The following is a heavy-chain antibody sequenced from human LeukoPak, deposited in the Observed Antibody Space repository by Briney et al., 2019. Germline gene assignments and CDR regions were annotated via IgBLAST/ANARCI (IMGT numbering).Heavy chain of an antibody. CDR3: ASFPLLWFGELLPDTDFDY. CDR2: ISYDGSNK. V-gene: IGHV3-30-3*01. J-gene: IGHJ4*02. Sequence: PGGSLRLSCAASGFTFSSYAMHWVRQAPGKGLEWVAVISYDGSNKYYADSVKGRLTISRDNSKNTLYLQMNSLRAEDTAVYYCASFPLLWFGELLPDTDFDYWGQGTLVTVSS. CDR1: GFTFSSYA. D-gene: IGHD3-10*01.